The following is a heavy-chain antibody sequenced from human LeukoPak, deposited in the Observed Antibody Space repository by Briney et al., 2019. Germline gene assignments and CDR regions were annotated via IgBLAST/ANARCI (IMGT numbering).Heavy chain of an antibody. J-gene: IGHJ5*02. Sequence: PGRSLRLSCAASGFTFSSCGMHWVRQAPGKGLEWVAVIWYDGSNKYYADSVKGRFTISRDNSKNTLYLQMNSLRAEDTAVYYCARGVPAAISWFDPWGQGTLVTVSS. CDR1: GFTFSSCG. V-gene: IGHV3-33*01. D-gene: IGHD2-2*02. CDR2: IWYDGSNK. CDR3: ARGVPAAISWFDP.